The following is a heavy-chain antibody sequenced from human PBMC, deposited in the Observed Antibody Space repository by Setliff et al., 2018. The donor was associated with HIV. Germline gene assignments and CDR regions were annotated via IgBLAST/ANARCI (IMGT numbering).Heavy chain of an antibody. CDR2: IFYSGST. V-gene: IGHV4-61*01. D-gene: IGHD7-27*01. J-gene: IGHJ3*01. CDR1: GYSISSGYY. Sequence: PSETLSLTCAVSGYSISSGYYWNWIRLPPGKGLEWIGYIFYSGSTNYNPSLKSRLTISLDTSKNQFSLKLNSVTAADTAVYYCARDGGSSTWGSGAFDVWGQGTVVTVSS. CDR3: ARDGGSSTWGSGAFDV.